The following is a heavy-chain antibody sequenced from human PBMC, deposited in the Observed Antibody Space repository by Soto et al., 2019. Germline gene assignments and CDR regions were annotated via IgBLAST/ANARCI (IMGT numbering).Heavy chain of an antibody. CDR1: GYTFTSYA. J-gene: IGHJ6*02. V-gene: IGHV1-3*01. CDR2: INAGNGNT. D-gene: IGHD3-9*01. CDR3: ASERRGVLRYFDWSRGMDV. Sequence: QVQLVQSGAEVKKPGASVKVSCKASGYTFTSYAMHWVRQAPGQGLEWMGWINAGNGNTKYSQKFQGRVTITRDTSASTDYMELSSLRSEDTAVYYCASERRGVLRYFDWSRGMDVWGQGTTVTVSS.